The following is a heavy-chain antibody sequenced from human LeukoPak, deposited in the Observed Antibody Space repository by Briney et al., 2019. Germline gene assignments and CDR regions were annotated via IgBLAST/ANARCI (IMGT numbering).Heavy chain of an antibody. V-gene: IGHV1-24*01. D-gene: IGHD5-18*01. Sequence: ASVKVSCTVSGSSLPELSLYWVRQAPGKGLEWMGGFDVIDGETFYAQKFQGRVTMTEDSSADTAYMELRSLTSDDTALYYCAAGRPYSLLDYWGQGTLVTVSS. CDR2: FDVIDGET. CDR3: AAGRPYSLLDY. J-gene: IGHJ4*02. CDR1: GSSLPELS.